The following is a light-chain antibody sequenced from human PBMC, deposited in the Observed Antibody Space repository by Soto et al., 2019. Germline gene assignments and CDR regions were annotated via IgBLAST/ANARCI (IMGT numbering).Light chain of an antibody. CDR1: QNVRTF. V-gene: IGKV3-11*01. J-gene: IGKJ4*01. CDR2: DAS. Sequence: DIILTQSPDTLSLSPGERATLSCRASQNVRTFLAWYQQKPGQAPRLLISDASYSATGVPPRFSGSGSGTDFTHTISSLDPEDFAVYYCLQRSDWPLTFGGGPKVEI. CDR3: LQRSDWPLT.